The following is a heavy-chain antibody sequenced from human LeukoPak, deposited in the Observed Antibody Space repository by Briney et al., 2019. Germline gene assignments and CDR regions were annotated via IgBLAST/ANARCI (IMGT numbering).Heavy chain of an antibody. CDR3: AKDGDRTYYYDSSGYLPY. CDR1: GFTFRSYG. D-gene: IGHD3-22*01. V-gene: IGHV3-30*02. J-gene: IGHJ4*02. CDR2: IWYDGSNK. Sequence: GGSLRLSCAASGFTFRSYGMHWVRQAPGKGLEWVAVIWYDGSNKYYADSVKGRFTISRDNSKNTLYLQMNSLRAEDTAVYYCAKDGDRTYYYDSSGYLPYWGQGTLVTVSS.